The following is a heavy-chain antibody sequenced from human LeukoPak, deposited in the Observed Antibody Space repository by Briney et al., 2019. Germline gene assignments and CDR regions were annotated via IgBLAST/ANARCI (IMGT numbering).Heavy chain of an antibody. D-gene: IGHD4-17*01. CDR1: GYTFTSYY. Sequence: ASVKVSCKASGYTFTSYYMHWERQAPGQGLEWMGIINPSGGSTSYAQKFQGRVTMTRDTSTSTDYMELSSLRSEDTAVYYCARDSYGDYVFGDYWGQGTLVTVSS. V-gene: IGHV1-46*01. CDR3: ARDSYGDYVFGDY. CDR2: INPSGGST. J-gene: IGHJ4*02.